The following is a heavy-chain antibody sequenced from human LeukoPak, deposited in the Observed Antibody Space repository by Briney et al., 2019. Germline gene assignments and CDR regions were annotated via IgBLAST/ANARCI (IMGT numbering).Heavy chain of an antibody. CDR3: ARSIVATINA. CDR1: GFTVSSNY. V-gene: IGHV3-66*02. CDR2: IYSGGST. Sequence: GGSLRLSCAASGFTVSSNYMSWVRQAPGKGLEWVSVIYSGGSTYYADPVKGRFTNSRDNSKNTLYLQMNSLRAEDTTVYYCARSIVATINAWGQGTLVTVSS. J-gene: IGHJ5*02. D-gene: IGHD5-12*01.